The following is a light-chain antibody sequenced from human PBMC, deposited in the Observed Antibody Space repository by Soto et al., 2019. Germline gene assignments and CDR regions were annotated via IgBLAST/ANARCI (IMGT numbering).Light chain of an antibody. J-gene: IGKJ5*01. CDR3: QQLNSYLIT. CDR1: RGISSY. V-gene: IGKV1-9*01. Sequence: DIQLTQSPSFLSASVGDRVTIPCRASRGISSYLAWYQQKPGKAPKLLIYAASTLHTGVPSRFSGSGSGTEFTLTISSLQPEDLATYYCQQLNSYLITFGQGTRLEIK. CDR2: AAS.